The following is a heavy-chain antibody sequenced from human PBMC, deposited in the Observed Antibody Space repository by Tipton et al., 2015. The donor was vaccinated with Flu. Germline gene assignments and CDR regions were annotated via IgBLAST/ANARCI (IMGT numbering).Heavy chain of an antibody. Sequence: SLRLSCAASGFTFSSYWMHWVRQAPGKGLVWVSRINSDGSSTSYADSVKGRFTISRDNAKNTLYLQMNSLRAEDTAVYYCARGPYGDPTLVWGQGTLVTVSS. CDR3: ARGPYGDPTLV. V-gene: IGHV3-74*01. J-gene: IGHJ4*02. CDR1: GFTFSSYW. D-gene: IGHD4-17*01. CDR2: INSDGSST.